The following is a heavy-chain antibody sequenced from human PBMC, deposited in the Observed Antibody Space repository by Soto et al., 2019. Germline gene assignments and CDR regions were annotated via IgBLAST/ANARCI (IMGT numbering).Heavy chain of an antibody. CDR1: GFTFSSYA. CDR2: ISYDGSNK. CDR3: AREFVDCSGGSCCSFPPGCGMDV. Sequence: QVQLVESGGGVVQPGRSLRLSCAASGFTFSSYAMHWVRQAPGKGLEWVAVISYDGSNKYYADSVKGRFTISRDNSKNARYLQMNSLRAEDTAVYYCAREFVDCSGGSCCSFPPGCGMDVWGQGTTVTVSS. V-gene: IGHV3-30-3*01. D-gene: IGHD2-15*01. J-gene: IGHJ6*02.